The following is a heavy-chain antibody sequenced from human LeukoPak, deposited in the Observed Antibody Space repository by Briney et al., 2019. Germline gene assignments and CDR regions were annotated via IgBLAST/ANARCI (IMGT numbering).Heavy chain of an antibody. CDR1: GLTFSSYA. CDR3: AKSFTGIYIGDEWFDP. Sequence: GSLRLSCAASGLTFSSYAMSWVRQAPGKGRGWVSSISASGGSTYYADSVKGRFTISRDNSKNTLYLQMNSLRAEDTALCYCAKSFTGIYIGDEWFDPWGQGTLVTVSS. J-gene: IGHJ5*02. V-gene: IGHV3-23*01. CDR2: ISASGGST. D-gene: IGHD5-12*01.